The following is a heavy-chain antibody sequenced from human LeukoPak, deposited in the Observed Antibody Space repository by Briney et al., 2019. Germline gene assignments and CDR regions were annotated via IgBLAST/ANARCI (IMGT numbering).Heavy chain of an antibody. D-gene: IGHD3-10*01. V-gene: IGHV4-34*01. CDR1: GGSFTDNF. CDR2: VNHRGTI. CDR3: ARLHLWPENWFDS. Sequence: PSATLSLTCGVSGGSFTDNFWGWIRQTPGKGLEWIGEVNHRGTINFNPSLKSRVAISVDTSKNQFSLKLSSVTAADTAMHYCARLHLWPENWFDSWGPGTLVTVTS. J-gene: IGHJ5*01.